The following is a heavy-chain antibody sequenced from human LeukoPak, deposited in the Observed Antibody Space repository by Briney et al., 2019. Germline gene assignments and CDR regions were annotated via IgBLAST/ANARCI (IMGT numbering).Heavy chain of an antibody. V-gene: IGHV5-10-1*01. Sequence: GESLRISCKGSGYSFTGYWISWVRQMPGKGLEWMGRIDPSDSYTNYSPSFQGHVTISADKSISTAYLQWSSLKASDTAMYYCARPYYYGSGSSSSYYYYGMDVWGQGTTVTVSS. J-gene: IGHJ6*02. D-gene: IGHD3-10*01. CDR3: ARPYYYGSGSSSSYYYYGMDV. CDR1: GYSFTGYW. CDR2: IDPSDSYT.